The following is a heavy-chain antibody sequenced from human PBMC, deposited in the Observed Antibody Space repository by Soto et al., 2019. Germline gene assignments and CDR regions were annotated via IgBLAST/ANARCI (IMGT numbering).Heavy chain of an antibody. V-gene: IGHV5-10-1*01. Sequence: GESLKISCKGSGYSFTSYWISWVRQMPGKGLEWMGRIDPSDSYTNYSPSFQGHVTISADKSISTAYLQWSSLKASDTAMYYCARHYYGSGSYNSPYYYGMDVWGQGTTVTGLL. D-gene: IGHD3-10*01. CDR3: ARHYYGSGSYNSPYYYGMDV. J-gene: IGHJ6*02. CDR2: IDPSDSYT. CDR1: GYSFTSYW.